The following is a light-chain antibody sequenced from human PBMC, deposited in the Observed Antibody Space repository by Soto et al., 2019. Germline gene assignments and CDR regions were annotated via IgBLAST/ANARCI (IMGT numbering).Light chain of an antibody. V-gene: IGKV3D-7*01. CDR1: QSVSSSY. J-gene: IGKJ3*01. CDR3: QQYYSYPRFT. CDR2: GAL. Sequence: EIVLTKSPGTLSLSQGERDTLSCRASQSVSSSYLAWYQQKPGQAPRLLIYGALTRATGIPARFSGSGSGTDFTLTISCLQSEDSATYYCQQYYSYPRFTFGPGTRWLS.